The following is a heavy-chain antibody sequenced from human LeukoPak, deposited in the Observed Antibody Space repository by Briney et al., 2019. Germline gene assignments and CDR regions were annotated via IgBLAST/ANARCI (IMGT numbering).Heavy chain of an antibody. CDR1: GFPFNTYA. Sequence: GGSLRLSCSASGFPFNTYAIHWVRQAPGKGLEYVAGISSNGDNTDFADSAKGRFTISRDNSKNTLYLQMNSLGAEDTAVYYCLVGYYDSSGYYEFDYWGQGTLVTVSS. J-gene: IGHJ4*02. CDR3: LVGYYDSSGYYEFDY. V-gene: IGHV3-64*04. D-gene: IGHD3-22*01. CDR2: ISSNGDNT.